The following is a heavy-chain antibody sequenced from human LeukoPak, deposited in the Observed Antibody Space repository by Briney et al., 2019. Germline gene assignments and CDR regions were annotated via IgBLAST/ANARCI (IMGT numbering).Heavy chain of an antibody. CDR1: GFTFSSYA. CDR2: IGGSGGST. CDR3: AKEGSGYYYVGYCFDY. V-gene: IGHV3-23*01. Sequence: GGSLRLSCAASGFTFSSYAMSWVRQAPGKGLEWVSAIGGSGGSTYYADSVKGRFTISRDNSKNTLYLQMNSLRAEDTAVYYCAKEGSGYYYVGYCFDYWGQGTLVTVSS. J-gene: IGHJ4*02. D-gene: IGHD3-22*01.